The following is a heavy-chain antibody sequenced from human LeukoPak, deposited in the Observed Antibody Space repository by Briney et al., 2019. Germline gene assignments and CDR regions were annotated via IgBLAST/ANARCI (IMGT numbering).Heavy chain of an antibody. V-gene: IGHV4-30-2*01. CDR3: ARVEVGATNPIDY. CDR2: IYHSGST. CDR1: GGSISSGGYY. D-gene: IGHD1-26*01. J-gene: IGHJ4*02. Sequence: SETLSLTCTVSGGSISSGGYYWSWIRQPPGKGLEWIGYIYHSGSTYYNPSLKSRVTISVDRSKNQFSLKLSSVTAADTAVYYCARVEVGATNPIDYWGQGTLVTVSS.